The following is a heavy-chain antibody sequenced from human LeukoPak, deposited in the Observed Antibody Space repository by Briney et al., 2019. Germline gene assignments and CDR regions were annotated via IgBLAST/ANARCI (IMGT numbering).Heavy chain of an antibody. V-gene: IGHV4-34*01. D-gene: IGHD1-1*01. J-gene: IGHJ2*01. CDR2: INHSGST. Sequence: PSETLSLTCAVYGGSFSGYYWSWIRQPPGKGLEWIGEINHSGSTNYNPSLKSRVTISVDTSKNQFSLKLSSATAADTAVYYCARLGPATRWNWYFDVWGRGTLVTVSS. CDR1: GGSFSGYY. CDR3: ARLGPATRWNWYFDV.